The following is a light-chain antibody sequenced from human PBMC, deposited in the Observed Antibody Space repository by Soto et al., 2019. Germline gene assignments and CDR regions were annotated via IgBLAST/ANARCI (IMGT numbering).Light chain of an antibody. CDR1: QSVSSNY. CDR2: AAS. V-gene: IGKV3-20*01. Sequence: EIVLTQSPGTLSLSPGERATLSCRASQSVSSNYLAWYQQKPGQAPRLLIYAASSRATGIPDRFSGSGSGPDFTLTISRLEPEDFAVYYCQQYGSSPPLFTFGPGTKVDIK. J-gene: IGKJ3*01. CDR3: QQYGSSPPLFT.